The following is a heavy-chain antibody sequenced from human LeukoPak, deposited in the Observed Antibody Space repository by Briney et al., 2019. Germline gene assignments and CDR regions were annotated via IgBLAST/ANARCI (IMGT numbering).Heavy chain of an antibody. CDR2: IDPSDSYT. V-gene: IGHV5-10-1*01. CDR1: GYSFTSYW. Sequence: GESLKISCKGSGYSFTSYWISWVRQMPGKGLEWMGRIDPSDSYTNYSPSFQGHVTISADESISTAYLQWSSLKASDTAMYYCASQCSGGSCYNDAAFDIWGQGTMVTVSS. D-gene: IGHD2-15*01. CDR3: ASQCSGGSCYNDAAFDI. J-gene: IGHJ3*02.